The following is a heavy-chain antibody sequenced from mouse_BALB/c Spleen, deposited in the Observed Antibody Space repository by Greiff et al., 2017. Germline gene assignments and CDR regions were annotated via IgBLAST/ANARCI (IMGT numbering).Heavy chain of an antibody. Sequence: EVQLQESGGGLVQPGGSLKLSCAASGFTFSSYTMSWVRQTPEKRLEWVAYISNGGGSTYYPDTVKGRFTISRDNAKNTLYLQMSSLKSEDTAMYYCARRPYAMDYWGQGTSVTVSS. CDR3: ARRPYAMDY. V-gene: IGHV5-12-2*01. CDR1: GFTFSSYT. CDR2: ISNGGGST. J-gene: IGHJ4*01.